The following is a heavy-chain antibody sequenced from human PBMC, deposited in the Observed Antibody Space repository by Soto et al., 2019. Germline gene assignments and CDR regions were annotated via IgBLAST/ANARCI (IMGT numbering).Heavy chain of an antibody. Sequence: ASVKVSCKASGYTFTSYAMHWVRQAPGQRLEWMGWINAGNGNTKYSQKFQGRVTITRDTSASTAYMELSSLRSEDTAVYYCARRSSSGWYYFAYWGQGTLVTVSS. CDR1: GYTFTSYA. V-gene: IGHV1-3*01. D-gene: IGHD6-19*01. J-gene: IGHJ4*02. CDR3: ARRSSSGWYYFAY. CDR2: INAGNGNT.